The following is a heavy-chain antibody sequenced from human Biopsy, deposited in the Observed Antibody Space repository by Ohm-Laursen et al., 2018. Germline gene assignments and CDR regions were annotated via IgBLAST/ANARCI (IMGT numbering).Heavy chain of an antibody. J-gene: IGHJ4*02. CDR3: ARAYFYGMGTSNYFLDS. CDR1: GGSVRSPDHR. D-gene: IGHD3-10*01. CDR2: IYYSWTT. Sequence: GTLSLTCTVSGGSVRSPDHRWNWVRRPPGKGLEWIGNIYYSWTTLYNPSLSGRVTMDLDRSTNQFSLKLKSVTSADTAVYFCARAYFYGMGTSNYFLDSWGQGALVTVSS. V-gene: IGHV4-61*08.